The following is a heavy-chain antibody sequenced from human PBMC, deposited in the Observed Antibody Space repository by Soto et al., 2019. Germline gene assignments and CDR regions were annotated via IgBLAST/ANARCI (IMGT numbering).Heavy chain of an antibody. D-gene: IGHD3-9*01. CDR1: GDSVSSNSAA. J-gene: IGHJ6*03. V-gene: IGHV6-1*01. CDR2: TYYRSKWYN. CDR3: ARGRCWGYDILGYYYYTDF. Sequence: SQTLSLTCAISGDSVSSNSAAWNWIRQSPSRGLEWLGRTYYRSKWYNDYAVSVKSRITINPDTSKNQFSLQLNSVTPEDAAVYYCARGRCWGYDILGYYYYTDFWGKGTTVTVS.